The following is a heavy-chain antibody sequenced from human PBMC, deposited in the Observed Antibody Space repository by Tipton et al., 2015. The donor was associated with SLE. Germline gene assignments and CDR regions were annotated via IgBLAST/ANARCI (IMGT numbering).Heavy chain of an antibody. Sequence: TLSLTCSVSGGSITGYHWSWIRQPAGKGLEWIGRIYASGSTNYNPSLKSRLTISVDTPKNQFSLNLSSVTAADTAVYYCARDTRDWFLSESWGQGALVTVSS. D-gene: IGHD3-9*01. V-gene: IGHV4-4*07. CDR3: ARDTRDWFLSES. CDR1: GGSITGYH. CDR2: IYASGST. J-gene: IGHJ4*02.